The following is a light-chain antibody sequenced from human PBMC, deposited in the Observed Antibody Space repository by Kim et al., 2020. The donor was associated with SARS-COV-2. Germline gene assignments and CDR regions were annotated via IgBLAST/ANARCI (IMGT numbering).Light chain of an antibody. CDR1: SEDVGGYYP. V-gene: IGLV2-14*04. CDR2: DVD. J-gene: IGLJ1*01. Sequence: QSITISCTGTSEDVGGYYPVSWYQQHPGKSPRLMIYDVDHRPSGVSNRFSGSRSGNTASLTISRLQSEDEADYYCNSYTLSGALVFGTGTKVTVL. CDR3: NSYTLSGALV.